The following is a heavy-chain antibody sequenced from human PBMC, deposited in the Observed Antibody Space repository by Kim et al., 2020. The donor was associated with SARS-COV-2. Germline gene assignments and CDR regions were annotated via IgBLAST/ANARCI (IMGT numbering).Heavy chain of an antibody. D-gene: IGHD3-22*01. V-gene: IGHV3-21*01. J-gene: IGHJ6*02. CDR2: ISSSSSYI. CDR1: GFTFSSYS. Sequence: GGSLRLSCAASGFTFSSYSMNWVRQAPGKGLEWVSSISSSSSYIYYADSVKGRFTISRDNAKNSLYLQMNSLRAEDTAVYYCARDDDSSGYYHEGYYGMDVWGQGTTVTVSS. CDR3: ARDDDSSGYYHEGYYGMDV.